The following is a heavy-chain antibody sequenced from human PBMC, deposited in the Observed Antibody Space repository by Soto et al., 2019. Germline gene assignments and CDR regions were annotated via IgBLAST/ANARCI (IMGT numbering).Heavy chain of an antibody. J-gene: IGHJ3*02. CDR2: INPNSGGT. CDR3: ARGAGVVPAADDAFDI. D-gene: IGHD2-2*01. CDR1: GYTFSGYY. Sequence: ASVNVSCKAAGYTFSGYYMHWVRQAPGQGLEWMGWINPNSGGTNYAQKFQGWVTMTRDTSISTAYMELSRLRSDDTAVYYCARGAGVVPAADDAFDIWGQGTMVTVSS. V-gene: IGHV1-2*04.